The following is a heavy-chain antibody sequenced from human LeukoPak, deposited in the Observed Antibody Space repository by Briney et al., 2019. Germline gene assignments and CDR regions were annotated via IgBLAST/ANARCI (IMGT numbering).Heavy chain of an antibody. CDR2: ISGSGGNT. CDR1: GLTFSNYA. J-gene: IGHJ4*02. CDR3: AKDWNYCDSSGYYYFDY. Sequence: GGSLRLSCAASGLTFSNYAMSWVRQAPGKGLEWVSGISGSGGNTYYADSVKGRFTISRDNSKNALYLQMSSLRAEDTAVYYCAKDWNYCDSSGYYYFDYWGQGTLVTVSS. D-gene: IGHD3-22*01. V-gene: IGHV3-23*01.